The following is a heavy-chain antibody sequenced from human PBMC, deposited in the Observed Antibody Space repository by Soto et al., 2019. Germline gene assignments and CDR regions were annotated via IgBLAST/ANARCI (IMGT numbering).Heavy chain of an antibody. J-gene: IGHJ4*02. CDR2: ISYDGRDK. CDR1: GFTFSSYA. CDR3: ARSAGGSYPQYDY. D-gene: IGHD1-26*01. V-gene: IGHV3-30*04. Sequence: QVQLVESGGGVVQPWRSLRLSCAASGFTFSSYAMHWVRQAPGTGLEWVAVISYDGRDKYYPDSVKGRFTISRDNSKNTLYLQMNRLRAEDTAVYYCARSAGGSYPQYDYWGQGTLVTVSS.